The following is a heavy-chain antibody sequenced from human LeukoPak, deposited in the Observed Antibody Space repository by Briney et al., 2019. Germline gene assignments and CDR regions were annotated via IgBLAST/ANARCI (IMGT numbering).Heavy chain of an antibody. V-gene: IGHV1-69*13. CDR2: IIPIFGTA. D-gene: IGHD3-16*01. CDR3: ARDRAPYYDYVWGSDAFDI. CDR1: GGTLTNYA. J-gene: IGHJ3*02. Sequence: ASVKVSCKASGGTLTNYAISYVITWVRQAPGQGLEWMGGIIPIFGTANYAQKFQGRVTITADESTSTVYMELSSLRSEDTAVYYCARDRAPYYDYVWGSDAFDIWGQGTMVTVSS.